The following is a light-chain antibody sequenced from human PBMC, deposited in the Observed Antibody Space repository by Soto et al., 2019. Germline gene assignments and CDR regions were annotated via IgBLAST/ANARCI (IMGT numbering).Light chain of an antibody. CDR2: SNT. V-gene: IGLV2-8*01. J-gene: IGLJ3*02. CDR3: ASWDDTLFGGV. Sequence: QSVLTQPPSASGSPGQSVTISCTGTSSDVGGYDYVSWYQQLPGKAPKLVIFSNTIRPPRVPDRFSGSKSGASASLVISGLRSEDEADYFCASWDDTLFGGVFGGGTKVTVL. CDR1: SSDVGGYDY.